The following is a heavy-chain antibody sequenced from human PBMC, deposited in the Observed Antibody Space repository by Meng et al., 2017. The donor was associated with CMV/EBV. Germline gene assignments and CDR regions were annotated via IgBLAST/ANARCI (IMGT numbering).Heavy chain of an antibody. CDR1: GFTFSGYW. J-gene: IGHJ4*02. CDR2: IKQDGSEK. Sequence: GESLKISCAASGFTFSGYWMSWVRQAPGKGLEWVANIKQDGSEKYYVDSVKGRFTISRDNAKNSLYLQMNSLRAEDTAVYYCARDPEQWLDDFDYWGQGTLVTVSS. D-gene: IGHD6-19*01. V-gene: IGHV3-7*01. CDR3: ARDPEQWLDDFDY.